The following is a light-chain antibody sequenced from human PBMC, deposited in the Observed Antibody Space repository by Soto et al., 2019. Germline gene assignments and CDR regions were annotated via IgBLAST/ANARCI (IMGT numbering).Light chain of an antibody. CDR1: QSVSSSY. Sequence: EIVLTHSPGTLSLCPWEIATLSCRASQSVSSSYLAWYQQKPGQAPRLLIYGASSRATAIPDRFSGSGSGTDFTLTISRLEPEDFAVYYCQQYGRSPPWTFGQGTKVDIK. J-gene: IGKJ1*01. CDR3: QQYGRSPPWT. V-gene: IGKV3-20*01. CDR2: GAS.